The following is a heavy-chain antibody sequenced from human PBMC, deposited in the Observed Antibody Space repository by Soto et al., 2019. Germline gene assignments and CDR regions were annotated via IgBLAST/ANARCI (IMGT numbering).Heavy chain of an antibody. J-gene: IGHJ4*02. CDR3: TRVNPTIFGVVQAVGPYDY. Sequence: GGSLRLSCTASGFTFGDYAMSWFRQAPGKGLEWVGFIRSKAYGGTTEYAASVKGRFTISRDDSKSIAYLQMNSLKTEDTAVYYCTRVNPTIFGVVQAVGPYDYWGQGTLVTVSS. CDR1: GFTFGDYA. D-gene: IGHD3-3*01. CDR2: IRSKAYGGTT. V-gene: IGHV3-49*03.